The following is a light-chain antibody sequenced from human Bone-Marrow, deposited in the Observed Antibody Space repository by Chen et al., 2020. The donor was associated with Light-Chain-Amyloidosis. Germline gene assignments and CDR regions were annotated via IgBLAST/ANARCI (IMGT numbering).Light chain of an antibody. J-gene: IGLJ3*02. CDR2: GKN. CDR1: SLRIFY. Sequence: SSDLTQDPAVSVALGQTVRITCQGDSLRIFYASWYQQKPGQAPVLVIYGKNNRPSGIPDRFSGSTSGNTASWTITWAQEEDEAEDSCSARAKNAKRQGVFGGGPKLTVL. CDR3: SARAKNAKRQGV. V-gene: IGLV3-19*01.